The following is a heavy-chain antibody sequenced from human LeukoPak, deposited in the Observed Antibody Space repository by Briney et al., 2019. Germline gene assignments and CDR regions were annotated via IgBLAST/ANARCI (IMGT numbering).Heavy chain of an antibody. CDR2: ISSSSSYI. D-gene: IGHD5-24*01. CDR3: AKERRDGYNYGDYFDY. V-gene: IGHV3-21*04. J-gene: IGHJ4*02. CDR1: GFTFSSYS. Sequence: GGSLRLSCAASGFTFSSYSMNWVRQAPGKGLEWVSSISSSSSYIYYADSVKGRFTISGDNSKNTLYLQMNSLRAEDTAVYYCAKERRDGYNYGDYFDYWGQGTLVTVSS.